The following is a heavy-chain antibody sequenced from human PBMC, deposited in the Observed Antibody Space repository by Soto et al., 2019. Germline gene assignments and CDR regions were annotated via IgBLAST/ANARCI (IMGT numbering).Heavy chain of an antibody. D-gene: IGHD3-10*01. V-gene: IGHV4-59*01. CDR2: IFDSGST. Sequence: PSETLSLTCTVSGGSIRSYTWSWIRQPPGKGLEWIGYIFDSGSTNYSPSLKSRVTISVDTSKNQFSLKLSSVTAADTAVYYCARGLYDSGRPPIDYWGQGTLVTVSS. CDR3: ARGLYDSGRPPIDY. J-gene: IGHJ4*02. CDR1: GGSIRSYT.